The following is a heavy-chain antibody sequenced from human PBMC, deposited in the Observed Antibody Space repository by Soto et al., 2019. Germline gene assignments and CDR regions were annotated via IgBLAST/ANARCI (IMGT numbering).Heavy chain of an antibody. CDR1: AASFSKYY. CDR3: ASVTFGGVVLAH. J-gene: IGHJ4*02. D-gene: IGHD3-16*01. Sequence: SETLSLTCTVSAASFSKYYWSWIRQPPGKGLEWIGYIYFNGNTNYNPSLKRRVTISVDTCKKQISLNLTSVTDVDTAVYFCASVTFGGVVLAHWGQGTLFTISS. CDR2: IYFNGNT. V-gene: IGHV4-59*13.